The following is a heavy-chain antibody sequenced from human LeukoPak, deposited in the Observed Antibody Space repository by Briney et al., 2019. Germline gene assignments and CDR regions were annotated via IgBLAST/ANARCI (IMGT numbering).Heavy chain of an antibody. J-gene: IGHJ4*02. CDR2: IRSKAYGGTT. CDR3: TRALYCSGGSCWPFDY. D-gene: IGHD2-15*01. Sequence: GGSLRLSCTASGFTFGDYAMSWVRQAPGKGLEGVGFIRSKAYGGTTEYAASVKGRFTISRDDSKSIAYLQMNSLKTEDTAVYYCTRALYCSGGSCWPFDYWGQGTLVTVSS. CDR1: GFTFGDYA. V-gene: IGHV3-49*04.